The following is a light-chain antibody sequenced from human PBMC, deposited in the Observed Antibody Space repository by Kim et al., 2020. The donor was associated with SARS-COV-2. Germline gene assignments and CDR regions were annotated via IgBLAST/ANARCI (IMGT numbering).Light chain of an antibody. CDR1: QSVSSS. J-gene: IGKJ4*01. V-gene: IGKV3-11*01. Sequence: LSPGERATFSCRASQSVSSSLAWYQQKPGQAPRLLTYDASSRATGIPARFSGSGSGTDFTLTISSLEPEDFAVYYCHQRRDWPLTFGAGTKVDIK. CDR3: HQRRDWPLT. CDR2: DAS.